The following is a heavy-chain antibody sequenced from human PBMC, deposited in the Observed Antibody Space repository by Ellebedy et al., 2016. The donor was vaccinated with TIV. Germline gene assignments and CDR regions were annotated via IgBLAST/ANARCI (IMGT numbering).Heavy chain of an antibody. Sequence: SETLSLTCTVSGGSLSSSSSYWGWIRQPPGKGLEWIGSIYYSGNTYYNPSLESRVTISVDTSKTQFSLRLTSVTAADTAVYYCARWFGELLYVRWFDPWGQGTLVTVSS. V-gene: IGHV4-39*01. CDR1: GGSLSSSSSY. D-gene: IGHD3-10*01. CDR3: ARWFGELLYVRWFDP. CDR2: IYYSGNT. J-gene: IGHJ5*02.